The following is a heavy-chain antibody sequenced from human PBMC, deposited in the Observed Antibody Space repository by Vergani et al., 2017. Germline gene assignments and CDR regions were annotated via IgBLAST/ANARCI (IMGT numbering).Heavy chain of an antibody. CDR3: AKARDPNCKXGNCYSYYYGLDL. Sequence: EVQLLESGGNLIQPGGSLGLSCGASGFTFSSYAMTWVRLAPGKGLQWVSAISGSGGNTFYTDSVKGRCTISRDNSKDTLYLQMNSLRVEDTAIYYCAKARDPNCKXGNCYSYYYGLDLWGQGTTVTVSS. CDR2: ISGSGGNT. D-gene: IGHD2-21*01. CDR1: GFTFSSYA. J-gene: IGHJ6*02. V-gene: IGHV3-23*01.